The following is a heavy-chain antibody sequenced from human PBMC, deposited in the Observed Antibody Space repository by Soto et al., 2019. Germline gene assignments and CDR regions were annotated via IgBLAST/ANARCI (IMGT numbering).Heavy chain of an antibody. CDR3: AREPRYLGLFDY. CDR1: GGSISSGDYY. Sequence: PSETLSLTCTVSGGSISSGDYYWSWIRQPPGKGLEWIGYIYYSGSTYYNPSLKSRVNISVDTSKNQFSLKLSSVTAADTAVYYCAREPRYLGLFDYWGQGTLVTVSS. CDR2: IYYSGST. D-gene: IGHD1-26*01. V-gene: IGHV4-30-4*01. J-gene: IGHJ4*02.